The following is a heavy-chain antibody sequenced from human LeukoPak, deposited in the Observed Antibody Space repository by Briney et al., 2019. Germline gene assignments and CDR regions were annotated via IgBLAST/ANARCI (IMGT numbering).Heavy chain of an antibody. CDR2: INPNSGGT. CDR3: ARDNRYYGSGSYYNFDY. D-gene: IGHD3-10*01. CDR1: GYTFTSYD. Sequence: ASVKVSCKASGYTFTSYDINWVRQATGQGLEWMGRINPNSGGTNYAQKFQGRVTMTRDTSISTAYMELSRLRSDDTAVYYCARDNRYYGSGSYYNFDYWGQGTLVTVSS. V-gene: IGHV1-2*06. J-gene: IGHJ4*02.